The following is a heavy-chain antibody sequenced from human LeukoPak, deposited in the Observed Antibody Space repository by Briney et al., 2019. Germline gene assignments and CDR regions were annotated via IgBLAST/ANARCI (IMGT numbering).Heavy chain of an antibody. D-gene: IGHD3-22*01. V-gene: IGHV1-69*05. CDR1: GGTFSSYV. CDR2: IIPIFGTA. J-gene: IGHJ4*02. CDR3: ARADYYDSSGYLLEVYYFDY. Sequence: SVKVSCKASGGTFSSYVISWVRQAPGQGLEWMGGIIPIFGTANYAQKFQGRVTITTDESTSTAYMELSSLRSEDTAVYYCARADYYDSSGYLLEVYYFDYWGQGTLVTVSS.